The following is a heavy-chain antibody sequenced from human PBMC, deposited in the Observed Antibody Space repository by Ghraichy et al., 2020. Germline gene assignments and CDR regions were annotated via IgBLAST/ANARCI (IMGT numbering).Heavy chain of an antibody. J-gene: IGHJ5*02. CDR2: ISYSGST. Sequence: SETLSLTCLVSGGSITRSNYYWGWIRQPPGKGLEWIGSISYSGSTYYNPSLKSRVTISDDTSKNHFSLKLSSVTAADTPVYYCASQYNSHLNWFDPWGQGTLVTVSS. CDR3: ASQYNSHLNWFDP. D-gene: IGHD2/OR15-2a*01. V-gene: IGHV4-39*02. CDR1: GGSITRSNYY.